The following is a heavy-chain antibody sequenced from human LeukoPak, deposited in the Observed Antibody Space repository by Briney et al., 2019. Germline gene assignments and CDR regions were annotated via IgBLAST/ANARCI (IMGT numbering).Heavy chain of an antibody. CDR1: GFTFSSDS. D-gene: IGHD2-15*01. J-gene: IGHJ4*02. Sequence: GGSLRLSCTASGFTFSSDSMNWVRQAPGKGLEWVAVISYDGSNKYYADSVKGRFTISRDNSKNTLFLQMNSLRTEDTAVYFCARANWAGIEAPATDYWGQGTLVTVSS. CDR2: ISYDGSNK. V-gene: IGHV3-30*03. CDR3: ARANWAGIEAPATDY.